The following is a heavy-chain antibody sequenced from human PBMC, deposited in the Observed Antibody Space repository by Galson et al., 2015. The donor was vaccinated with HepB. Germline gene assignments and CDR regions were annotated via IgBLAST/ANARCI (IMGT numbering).Heavy chain of an antibody. J-gene: IGHJ5*02. CDR2: TYYRSKWYN. CDR3: VRDLHPRWFDP. CDR1: GDSVSSNSAA. Sequence: CAISGDSVSSNSAAWNWIRQSPSSGLEWLGRTYYRSKWYNNYAVSVKSRITISPDTSKNQFSLQLNSVTPEDTAVYYCVRDLHPRWFDPWGQGTLVTVSS. V-gene: IGHV6-1*01.